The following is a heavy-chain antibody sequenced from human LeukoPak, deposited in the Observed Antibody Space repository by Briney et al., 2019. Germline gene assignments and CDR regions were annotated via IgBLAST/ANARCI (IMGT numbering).Heavy chain of an antibody. CDR2: IIPIFGTA. D-gene: IGHD3-9*01. CDR3: ARVETYYDILTGYYYFDY. CDR1: GGTFSSYA. Sequence: ASVKVSCKASGGTFSSYAISWVRQAPGQGLEWMGGIIPIFGTANYAQKFQGRVTITADESTSTAYMELSSLRSEDTAAYYCARVETYYDILTGYYYFDYWGQGTLVTVSS. V-gene: IGHV1-69*13. J-gene: IGHJ4*02.